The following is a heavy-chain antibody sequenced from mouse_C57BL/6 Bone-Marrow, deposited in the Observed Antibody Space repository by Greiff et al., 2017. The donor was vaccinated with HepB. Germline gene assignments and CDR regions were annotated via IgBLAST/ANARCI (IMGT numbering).Heavy chain of an antibody. CDR1: GFSLTSYG. V-gene: IGHV2-5*01. CDR2: IWRGGST. CDR3: AKYSNYSYYYAMDY. Sequence: QVQLQQSGPGLVQPSQSLSITCTVSGFSLTSYGVHWVRQSPGKGLEWLGVIWRGGSTDYNAAFMSRLSITKDNSKSQVFFKMNSLQADDTAIYYCAKYSNYSYYYAMDYWGQGTSVTVSS. J-gene: IGHJ4*01. D-gene: IGHD2-5*01.